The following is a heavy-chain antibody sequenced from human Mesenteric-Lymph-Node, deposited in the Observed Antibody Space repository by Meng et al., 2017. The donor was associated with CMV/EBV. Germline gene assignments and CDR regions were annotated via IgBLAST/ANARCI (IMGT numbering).Heavy chain of an antibody. CDR2: ISRSGSTI. Sequence: GESLKISCAASGFTFSDYYMSWIRQAPGKGLEWVSYISRSGSTIYYADSVKGRFTISRDNAKNSLYLQMNSLRVEDTALYYCAREGGSSNFDYWGQGTLVTVSS. J-gene: IGHJ4*02. D-gene: IGHD6-13*01. CDR3: AREGGSSNFDY. V-gene: IGHV3-11*01. CDR1: GFTFSDYY.